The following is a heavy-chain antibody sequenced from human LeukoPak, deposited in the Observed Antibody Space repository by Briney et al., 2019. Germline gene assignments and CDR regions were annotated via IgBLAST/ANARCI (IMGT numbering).Heavy chain of an antibody. D-gene: IGHD3-22*01. CDR1: GYTFTGYY. V-gene: IGHV1-69*04. Sequence: SVKVSCKASGYTFTGYYMHWVRQAPGQGLEWMGRIIPILGIANYAQKFQGRVTITADKSTSTAYMELSSLRSEDTAVYYCARDDDSSGYYIHWGQGTLVTVSS. J-gene: IGHJ4*02. CDR2: IIPILGIA. CDR3: ARDDDSSGYYIH.